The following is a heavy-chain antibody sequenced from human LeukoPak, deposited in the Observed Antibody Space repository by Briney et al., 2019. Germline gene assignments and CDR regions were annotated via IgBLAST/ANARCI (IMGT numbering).Heavy chain of an antibody. D-gene: IGHD3-22*01. CDR2: IHPSGML. J-gene: IGHJ4*02. CDR1: GASFNSDDQY. Sequence: SVTLSLTCTVSGASFNSDDQYWNWIRQSPGKGLEWIGSIHPSGMLYNNPSLESRVTMSRDTSKNQFSLNLNSVTAADTAVYFCSRGLDSRKLGDWGQGILVTVSS. V-gene: IGHV4-31*03. CDR3: SRGLDSRKLGD.